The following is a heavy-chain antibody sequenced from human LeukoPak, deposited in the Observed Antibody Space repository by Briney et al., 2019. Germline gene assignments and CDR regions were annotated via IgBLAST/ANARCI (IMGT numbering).Heavy chain of an antibody. CDR1: GFTFSSYA. J-gene: IGHJ4*02. CDR2: ISGSGGST. V-gene: IGHV3-23*01. D-gene: IGHD5-24*01. Sequence: GGSLRLSCAASGFTFSSYATSWVRQAPGKGLEWFSAISGSGGSTYYAGSVKGRFTIARDNSKNRLYLQMNSLRAEDPAVYYCAKEMATRIRGFSPFDNWGQGTLVTVSS. CDR3: AKEMATRIRGFSPFDN.